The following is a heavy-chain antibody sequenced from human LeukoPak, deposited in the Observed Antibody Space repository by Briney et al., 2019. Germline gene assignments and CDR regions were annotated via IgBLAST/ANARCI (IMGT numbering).Heavy chain of an antibody. CDR3: ASGIAAAGRKARIDY. Sequence: SETLSLTCTVSGGSISSGSYYWSWIRQPAGKGLEWIGRIYTSGSTNYNPSLKSRVTISVDMSKNQFSLKLSSVTAADTAVYYCASGIAAAGRKARIDYWGQGTLVTVSS. CDR1: GGSISSGSYY. D-gene: IGHD6-13*01. V-gene: IGHV4-61*02. CDR2: IYTSGST. J-gene: IGHJ4*02.